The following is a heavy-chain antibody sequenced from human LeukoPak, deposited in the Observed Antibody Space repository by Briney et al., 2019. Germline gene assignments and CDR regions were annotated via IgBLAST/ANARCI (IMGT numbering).Heavy chain of an antibody. D-gene: IGHD3-16*01. CDR3: ARLLTSGSNIRDWFDP. V-gene: IGHV5-51*01. CDR2: IYPGDSDT. CDR1: GDSFTNYR. J-gene: IGHJ5*02. Sequence: GEPLNLSCKGSGDSFTNYRIGCARHLPGEALEGMGIIYPGDSDTSYNPSFQGQVTLSADKSISTAYLQWSNLKASDTAMYYCARLLTSGSNIRDWFDPWGQGTLVTVSS.